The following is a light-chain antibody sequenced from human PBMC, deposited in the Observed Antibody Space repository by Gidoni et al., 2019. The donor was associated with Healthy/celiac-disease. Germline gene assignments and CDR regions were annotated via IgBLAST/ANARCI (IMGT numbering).Light chain of an antibody. V-gene: IGKV1-9*01. Sequence: DIQLTQSPSFLSASVGDRVTITCRASQGISSYLAWYQQKPGKAPNLLIYAASTLQSVVPSRFSGSGSGTEFTLTISSMQPEDFATYYCQQLNSYPWTFGQGTKVEIK. J-gene: IGKJ1*01. CDR1: QGISSY. CDR2: AAS. CDR3: QQLNSYPWT.